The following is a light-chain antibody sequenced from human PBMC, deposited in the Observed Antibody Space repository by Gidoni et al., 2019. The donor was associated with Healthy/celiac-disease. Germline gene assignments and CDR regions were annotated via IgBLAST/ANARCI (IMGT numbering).Light chain of an antibody. CDR1: QSASSSY. J-gene: IGKJ1*01. V-gene: IGKV3-20*01. CDR3: QQYGSSRT. CDR2: GAA. Sequence: VFKQSPGTLSLSPGARATLPCRASQSASSSYFAWYQQNPGQAPRLLIYGAASRATGTPDRFSGSRSWTDFTLTISSLEPEDFAGYYCQQYGSSRTFGQGTKVEIK.